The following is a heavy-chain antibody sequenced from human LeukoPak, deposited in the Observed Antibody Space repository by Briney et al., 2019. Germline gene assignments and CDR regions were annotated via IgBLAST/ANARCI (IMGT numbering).Heavy chain of an antibody. CDR1: GFTFGDYA. Sequence: GGSLRLSCTASGFTFGDYAMSWVRQAPGKGLEWVGFIRSKAYGGTTEYAASVKGRFTISRDDSKSIAYLQMNSLKTEDTAVYYCTRFPANIVVVPAAYYRDWYFDLWGRGTLVTVSS. J-gene: IGHJ2*01. D-gene: IGHD2-2*01. CDR3: TRFPANIVVVPAAYYRDWYFDL. CDR2: IRSKAYGGTT. V-gene: IGHV3-49*04.